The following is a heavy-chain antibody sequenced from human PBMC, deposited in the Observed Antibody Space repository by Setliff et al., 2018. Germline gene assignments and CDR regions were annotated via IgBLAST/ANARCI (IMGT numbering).Heavy chain of an antibody. Sequence: SETLSLTCAVYGDSFSDYYWSWIRQPPGKGLEYIGHISHGVSTSYSPSLKSRLSISADTSTNQFSLKLTSVTAADTAVYYCARTHCTTTSCFYFHYWGQGTVVTVSS. CDR1: GDSFSDYY. D-gene: IGHD2-2*01. CDR3: ARTHCTTTSCFYFHY. J-gene: IGHJ4*02. CDR2: ISHGVST. V-gene: IGHV4-30-4*01.